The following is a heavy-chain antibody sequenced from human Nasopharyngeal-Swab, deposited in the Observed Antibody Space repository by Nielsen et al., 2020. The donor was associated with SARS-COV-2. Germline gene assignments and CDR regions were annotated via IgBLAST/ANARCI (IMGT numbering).Heavy chain of an antibody. J-gene: IGHJ4*02. CDR1: GFTFSSYA. CDR2: ISGSGGST. D-gene: IGHD2-2*01. Sequence: SCAASGFTFSSYAMSWVRQAPGKGLEWVSAISGSGGSTYYADSVKGRFTISRDNSKNTLYLQMNSLRAEDTAVYYCAKHTRCSSTSCPFDYWGQGTLVTVSS. V-gene: IGHV3-23*01. CDR3: AKHTRCSSTSCPFDY.